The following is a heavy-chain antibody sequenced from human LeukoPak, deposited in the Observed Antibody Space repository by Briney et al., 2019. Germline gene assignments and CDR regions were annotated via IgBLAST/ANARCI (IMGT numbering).Heavy chain of an antibody. J-gene: IGHJ3*02. CDR3: ARDRPSRRFLEWLPSRTRGPFDI. CDR2: INPNSGGT. Sequence: ASVKVSCKASGYTFTGYYMHWVRQAPGQGLEWMGWINPNSGGTIYAQKFQGRVTLTRDMSTSTDYLELSSLRSEDTAVYYCARDRPSRRFLEWLPSRTRGPFDIWGKGKMVTVSS. CDR1: GYTFTGYY. V-gene: IGHV1-2*02. D-gene: IGHD3-3*01.